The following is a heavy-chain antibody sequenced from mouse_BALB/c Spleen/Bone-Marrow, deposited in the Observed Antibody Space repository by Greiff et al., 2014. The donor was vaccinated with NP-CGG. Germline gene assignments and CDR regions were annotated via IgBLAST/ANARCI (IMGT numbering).Heavy chain of an antibody. CDR1: GYTFTEYT. CDR2: INPNNGGT. CDR3: ARSEGRYYFAMNY. V-gene: IGHV1-18*01. Sequence: VQLQQSGPELVKPGTSVKISCNTSGYTFTEYTMHWVKRSHGKSLEWIGGINPNNGGTSYNQKFKGKATLTVDKSSSTAYMELRSLTSEDSAVYYCARSEGRYYFAMNYWGQGTSVTVSS. J-gene: IGHJ4*01.